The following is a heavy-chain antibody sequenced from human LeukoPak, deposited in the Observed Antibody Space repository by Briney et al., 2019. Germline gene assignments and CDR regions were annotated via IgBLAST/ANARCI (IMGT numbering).Heavy chain of an antibody. V-gene: IGHV1-69*04. Sequence: GASVKVSCKASGGTFSSYAISWVRQAPGQGLEWMGRIIPILGIANYAQKFQGRVTITADKSTSTAYMELSSLGSEDTAVYYCARAEAVAGSSEYFQHWGQGTLVTVSS. CDR2: IIPILGIA. CDR1: GGTFSSYA. J-gene: IGHJ1*01. D-gene: IGHD6-19*01. CDR3: ARAEAVAGSSEYFQH.